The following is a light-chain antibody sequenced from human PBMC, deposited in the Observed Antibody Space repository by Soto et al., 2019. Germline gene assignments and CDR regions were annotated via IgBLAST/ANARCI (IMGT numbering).Light chain of an antibody. Sequence: EIVLTQAPGTLSLSPGEKATLSCRARQSVSSSYMAWYQQKPCQAPRLLIYGASSRATGVPDRFSGSGSGTDFXXTXSRLEHDDXAVYFCQQYXSSPRT. CDR2: GAS. CDR3: QQYXSSPRT. V-gene: IGKV3-20*01. J-gene: IGKJ1*01. CDR1: QSVSSSY.